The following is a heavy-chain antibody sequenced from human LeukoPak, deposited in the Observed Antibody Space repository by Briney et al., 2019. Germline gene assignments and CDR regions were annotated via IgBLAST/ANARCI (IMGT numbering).Heavy chain of an antibody. CDR3: ARGVGSTNYRDRRLQN. Sequence: PGGSLRLSCVASGFTFSTQSMNGVRQAPGKGLEWVSYIMGSGSVINYADSVKGRFTISRDNAKNSLYLQMNILRDEDTAVYYCARGVGSTNYRDRRLQNWGRGTLVTVSS. V-gene: IGHV3-48*02. CDR2: IMGSGSVI. D-gene: IGHD3-10*01. J-gene: IGHJ4*02. CDR1: GFTFSTQS.